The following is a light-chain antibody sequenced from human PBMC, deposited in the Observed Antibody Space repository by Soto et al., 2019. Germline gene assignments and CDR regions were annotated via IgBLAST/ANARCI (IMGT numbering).Light chain of an antibody. V-gene: IGKV3D-20*01. J-gene: IGKJ4*01. CDR1: QSLTNYF. CDR2: DAS. Sequence: EIVLTQSPATLSLSPGERVTLSCGASQSLTNYFLAWYQQRPGLAPRLLIFDASTRASSVPDRFSGSGSGTYSTLTISRLEPADFAVYYCQQFGNSPTFGGGTKVEFK. CDR3: QQFGNSPT.